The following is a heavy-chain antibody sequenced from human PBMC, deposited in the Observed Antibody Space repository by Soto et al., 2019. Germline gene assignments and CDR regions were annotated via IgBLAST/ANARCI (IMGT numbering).Heavy chain of an antibody. CDR2: INHSGST. CDR3: ARSITMVRGVIHHGWFHP. D-gene: IGHD3-10*01. J-gene: IGHJ5*02. V-gene: IGHV4-34*01. Sequence: QVQLQQWGAGLLKPSETLSLTCAVYGGSFSGYYWSWIRQPPGKGLEWNGEINHSGSTNYNPSLQSRVTISVDTSKNHFSLQLSSVTAADTAVYYCARSITMVRGVIHHGWFHPWGQGTLVTVSS. CDR1: GGSFSGYY.